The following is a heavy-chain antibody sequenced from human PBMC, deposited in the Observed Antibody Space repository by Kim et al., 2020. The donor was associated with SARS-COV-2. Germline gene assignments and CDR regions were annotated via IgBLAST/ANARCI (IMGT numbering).Heavy chain of an antibody. CDR1: GFTFSSYS. CDR3: ARDTYSSSWRVGFDP. V-gene: IGHV3-48*02. Sequence: GGSLRLSCAASGFTFSSYSMNWVRQAPGKGLEWVSYISSSSSTIYYADSVKGRFTISRDNAKNSLYLQMNSLRDEDTAVYYCARDTYSSSWRVGFDPWGQGTLVTVSS. D-gene: IGHD6-13*01. CDR2: ISSSSSTI. J-gene: IGHJ5*02.